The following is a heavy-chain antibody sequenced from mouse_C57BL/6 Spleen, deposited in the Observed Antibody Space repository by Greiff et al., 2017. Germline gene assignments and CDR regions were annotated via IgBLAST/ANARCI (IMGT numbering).Heavy chain of an antibody. CDR3: ARENYGSSFDY. V-gene: IGHV1-82*01. CDR1: GYAFSSSW. CDR2: IYPGDGDT. J-gene: IGHJ2*01. D-gene: IGHD1-1*01. Sequence: QVQLQQSGPELVKPGASVKISCKASGYAFSSSWMNWVKPRPGKGLEWIGRIYPGDGDTNYNGKFKGKATLTADKSSSTAYMQLSSLTSEDSAVYFCARENYGSSFDYWGQGTTLTVSS.